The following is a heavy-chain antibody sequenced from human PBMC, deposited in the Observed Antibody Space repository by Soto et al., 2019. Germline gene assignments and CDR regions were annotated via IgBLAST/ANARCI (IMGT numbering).Heavy chain of an antibody. D-gene: IGHD5-12*01. CDR2: IIPIFGTA. CDR1: GGTFSSYA. J-gene: IGHJ3*02. V-gene: IGHV1-69*13. CDR3: ARGAGRWLQFCAFDI. Sequence: VASVKVSCKASGGTFSSYAISWVRQAPGQGLEWMGGIIPIFGTANYAQKLQGRVTVTADESTSTAYMELSSLRSEDTAVYYCARGAGRWLQFCAFDIWGQGTMVTVSS.